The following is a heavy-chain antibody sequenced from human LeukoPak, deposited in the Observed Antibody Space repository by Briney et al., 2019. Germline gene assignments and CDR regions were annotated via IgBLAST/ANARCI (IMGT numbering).Heavy chain of an antibody. CDR1: GGTFSSHA. Sequence: SVKVSCKASGGTFSSHAISWVRQAPGQGLEWMGRIIPILGIANYAQKFQGRVTITADKSTSTAYMELSSLRSEDTAVYYCARLMTTVTTVPHWGQGTLVTVSS. J-gene: IGHJ4*02. CDR2: IIPILGIA. CDR3: ARLMTTVTTVPH. D-gene: IGHD4-17*01. V-gene: IGHV1-69*04.